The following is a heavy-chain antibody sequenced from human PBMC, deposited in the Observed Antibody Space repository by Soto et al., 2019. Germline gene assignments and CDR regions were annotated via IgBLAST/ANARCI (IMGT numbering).Heavy chain of an antibody. CDR3: AKDSIMEYGNWFDP. V-gene: IGHV3-30*18. D-gene: IGHD3-16*01. CDR2: ISYDGGVT. CDR1: GFTFNTYG. J-gene: IGHJ5*02. Sequence: QVQLVESGGGVVQPGRSLRLSCAASGFTFNTYGMHWVRQAPGKGLEWLAVISYDGGVTYYADSVKGRFTISRDNSKNTLYLQMNSLRPEDTAVYYCAKDSIMEYGNWFDPWGQGTLVPVSS.